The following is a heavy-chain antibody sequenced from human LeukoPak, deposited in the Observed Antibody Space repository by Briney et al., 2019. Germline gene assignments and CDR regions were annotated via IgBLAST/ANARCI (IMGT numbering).Heavy chain of an antibody. CDR2: IWYDGSNE. CDR1: GFTFSDYY. Sequence: GGSLRLSCAASGFTFSDYYMSWIRQAPGKGLEWVSLIWYDGSNEYYADSVKGRFTISRDNSKNTLYLQMNNVRAEDTAVYYCAKGSGYYYYYMDVWGKGTTVTVSS. D-gene: IGHD6-25*01. V-gene: IGHV3-33*06. CDR3: AKGSGYYYYYMDV. J-gene: IGHJ6*03.